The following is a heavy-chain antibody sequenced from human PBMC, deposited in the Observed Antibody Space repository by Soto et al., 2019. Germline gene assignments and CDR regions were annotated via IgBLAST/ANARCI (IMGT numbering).Heavy chain of an antibody. Sequence: PGGSLRLSRATSGVPFRTYSMNCFRQAPAKGLEWVSSISSSSSYIYYADSVKGRFTISRDNAKNSLYLQMNSLRAEDTAVYYCASSDLSRPTNYGMDVWGQGTTVTVSS. V-gene: IGHV3-21*01. CDR3: ASSDLSRPTNYGMDV. CDR1: GVPFRTYS. CDR2: ISSSSSYI. D-gene: IGHD1-1*01. J-gene: IGHJ6*02.